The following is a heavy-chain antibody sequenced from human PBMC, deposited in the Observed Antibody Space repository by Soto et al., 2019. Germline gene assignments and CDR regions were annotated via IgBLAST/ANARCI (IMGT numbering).Heavy chain of an antibody. CDR2: ISPYSGNT. V-gene: IGHV1-18*01. D-gene: IGHD3-16*01. J-gene: IGHJ6*02. Sequence: QVQLVQSGDEVRKPGSSVKVSCKASGYIFVNYGIAWVRQAPGQGLEWMGWISPYSGNTHYESKVQGRLTMTTDTSTSTAYMDLASLTSADTAVYYCAMVDNYVTPTPQDVWGQGTTFTLSS. CDR3: AMVDNYVTPTPQDV. CDR1: GYIFVNYG.